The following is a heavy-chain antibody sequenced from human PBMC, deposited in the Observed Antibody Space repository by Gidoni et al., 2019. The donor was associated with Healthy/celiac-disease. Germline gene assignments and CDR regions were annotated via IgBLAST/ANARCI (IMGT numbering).Heavy chain of an antibody. J-gene: IGHJ3*02. D-gene: IGHD3-16*02. CDR2: ISSSSSYI. CDR1: GFTFSSDS. Sequence: EVQLVESGGGLVKPGGSLRLSCAASGFTFSSDSMNWVRQAPGKGLEWVSSISSSSSYIYYADSVKGRFTISRDNAKNSLYLQMNSLRAEDTAVYYCARDRGDYVWGSYRSRPDAFDIWGQGTMVTVSS. V-gene: IGHV3-21*01. CDR3: ARDRGDYVWGSYRSRPDAFDI.